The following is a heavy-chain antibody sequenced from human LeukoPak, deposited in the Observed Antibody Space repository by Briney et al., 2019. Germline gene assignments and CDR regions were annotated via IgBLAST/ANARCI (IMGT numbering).Heavy chain of an antibody. D-gene: IGHD1-1*01. V-gene: IGHV4-34*01. CDR2: IIPRVDT. J-gene: IGHJ4*03. CDR1: GGSFSAYY. CDR3: ARGPTISETGYFDY. Sequence: SESLSLTCAVYGGSFSAYYWSWIRQSPGKGLEWIAEIIPRVDTNYNPSVKSRVSISVDTSKNQFSLKVTSLTAADTAVYYCARGPTISETGYFDYWGQGTLVTVS.